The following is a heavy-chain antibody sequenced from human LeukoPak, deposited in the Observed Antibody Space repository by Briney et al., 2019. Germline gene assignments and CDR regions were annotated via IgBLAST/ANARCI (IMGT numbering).Heavy chain of an antibody. J-gene: IGHJ2*01. Sequence: GGSLRLSCSASGFTVSSNYMTWVRQAPGKGLEWVSVSYSDNSGGSTYYADSVKGRFTTSRDNSKNTLYLQMNSLRPEDTAVYYCVRETRESVAAAATTTRDWYFDLWGRGTLVTVSS. V-gene: IGHV3-53*01. D-gene: IGHD6-13*01. CDR3: VRETRESVAAAATTTRDWYFDL. CDR2: SYSDNSGGST. CDR1: GFTVSSNY.